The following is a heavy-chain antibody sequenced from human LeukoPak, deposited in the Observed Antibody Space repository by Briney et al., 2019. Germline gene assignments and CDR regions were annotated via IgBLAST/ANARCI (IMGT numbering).Heavy chain of an antibody. CDR1: GGSISSSSYY. J-gene: IGHJ4*02. Sequence: PSETLSLTCTVSGGSISSSSYYWGWIRQPPGKGLEWIGSIYYSGSTYYNPSLKSRVTISVDTSKNQFSLKLSSVTAADTAVYYCASLDIVVVVAAEYYFDYWGQGTLVTVSS. CDR3: ASLDIVVVVAAEYYFDY. D-gene: IGHD2-15*01. CDR2: IYYSGST. V-gene: IGHV4-39*07.